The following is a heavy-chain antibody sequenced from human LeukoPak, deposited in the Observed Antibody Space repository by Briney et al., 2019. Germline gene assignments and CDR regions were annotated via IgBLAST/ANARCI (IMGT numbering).Heavy chain of an antibody. CDR2: ISYDGSNK. J-gene: IGHJ4*02. Sequence: SGGSLRLSCAASGFTFSSYAMHWVRQAPGKGLEWVAVISYDGSNKYYADSVKGRFTISRDNSKNTLYLQMNSLRAEDTAVYYCVKQWDYWGQGTLVTVSS. D-gene: IGHD6-19*01. CDR1: GFTFSSYA. CDR3: VKQWDY. V-gene: IGHV3-30-3*01.